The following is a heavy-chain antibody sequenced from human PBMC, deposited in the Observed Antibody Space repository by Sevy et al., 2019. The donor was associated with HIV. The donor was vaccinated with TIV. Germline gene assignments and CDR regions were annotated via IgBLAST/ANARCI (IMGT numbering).Heavy chain of an antibody. Sequence: GGSLRLSCAASGFTFDDYAMHWVRQAPGKGLEWVSLISWDGGSTYYADSVKGRFTISRDNSKNSLYLQMNSLRAEDTALYYCAKDINIAVAAGLVDYWGQGTLVTVSS. CDR3: AKDINIAVAAGLVDY. CDR1: GFTFDDYA. J-gene: IGHJ4*02. CDR2: ISWDGGST. D-gene: IGHD6-19*01. V-gene: IGHV3-43D*03.